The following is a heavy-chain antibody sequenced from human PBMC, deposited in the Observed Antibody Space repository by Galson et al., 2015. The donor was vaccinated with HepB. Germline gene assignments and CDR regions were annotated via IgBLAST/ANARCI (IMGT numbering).Heavy chain of an antibody. CDR1: GFTFSSYG. Sequence: SLRLSCAASGFTFSSYGMHWVRQAPGKGLEWVAVIWYDGSNKYYADSVKGRFTISRDNSKKTLYLQMNSLRAEDTAVYYCARGNKFFYDSSGYRLDSWGQGTPVTVSS. D-gene: IGHD3-22*01. CDR2: IWYDGSNK. CDR3: ARGNKFFYDSSGYRLDS. V-gene: IGHV3-33*08. J-gene: IGHJ4*02.